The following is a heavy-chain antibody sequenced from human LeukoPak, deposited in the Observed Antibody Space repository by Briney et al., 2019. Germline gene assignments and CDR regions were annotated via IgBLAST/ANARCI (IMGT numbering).Heavy chain of an antibody. J-gene: IGHJ4*02. CDR1: GFMFDDYA. V-gene: IGHV3-43*02. CDR3: VREQFSHTSNYFDN. CDR2: SGDGVSS. Sequence: PGGSLRLSCAASGFMFDDYAMHWVRQVPGRGLEWVSLSGDGVSSFYADSVKGRFTISRDNNNSSLSLQMRRLTTEDTAFYYCVREQFSHTSNYFDNWGQGILVTVSS. D-gene: IGHD5-24*01.